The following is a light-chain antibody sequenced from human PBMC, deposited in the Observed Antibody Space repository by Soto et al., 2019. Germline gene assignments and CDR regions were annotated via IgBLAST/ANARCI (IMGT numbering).Light chain of an antibody. J-gene: IGLJ1*01. CDR3: SSYRTSNTRQIV. V-gene: IGLV2-14*03. Sequence: QSVLTQPASVSGSPGQSITISCTGTSSDVGGYNYVSWYQHHPGKAPKLMIYDVSNRPSGVSNRFSGSKSGNTASLSISLLQPEDEADYYCSSYRTSNTRQIVCGTGTKVTVL. CDR1: SSDVGGYNY. CDR2: DVS.